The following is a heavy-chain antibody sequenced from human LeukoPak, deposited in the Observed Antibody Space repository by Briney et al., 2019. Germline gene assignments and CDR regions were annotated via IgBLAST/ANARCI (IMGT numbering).Heavy chain of an antibody. Sequence: GGSLRLSCAASGFTFSSYWMHWVRQAPGKGLVWVSRINADGSSTTYADSVMGRFTISRDNAKNTLYLQMNSLRAEDTAVYYCARVGSSSWSYHYYYYMDVWGKGTTVTISS. CDR1: GFTFSSYW. V-gene: IGHV3-74*01. CDR2: INADGSST. D-gene: IGHD6-13*01. CDR3: ARVGSSSWSYHYYYYMDV. J-gene: IGHJ6*03.